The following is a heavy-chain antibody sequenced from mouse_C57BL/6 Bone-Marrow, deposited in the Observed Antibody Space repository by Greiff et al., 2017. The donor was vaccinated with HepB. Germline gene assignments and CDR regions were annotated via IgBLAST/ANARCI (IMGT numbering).Heavy chain of an antibody. Sequence: VQLQQSGPELVKPGASVKISCKASGYAFSSSWMNWVKQRPGKGLEWIGRLYPGDGDTNYNGKFKGKATLTADKSSSTAYMQLSSLTSEDSAVYFCARGGYGWGQGTLVTVSA. CDR1: GYAFSSSW. CDR3: ARGGYG. V-gene: IGHV1-82*01. CDR2: LYPGDGDT. D-gene: IGHD1-1*01. J-gene: IGHJ3*01.